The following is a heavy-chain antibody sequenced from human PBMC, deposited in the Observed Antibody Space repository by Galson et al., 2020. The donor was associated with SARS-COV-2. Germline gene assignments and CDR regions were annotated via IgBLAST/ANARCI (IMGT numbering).Heavy chain of an antibody. CDR3: ARELGGFDF. D-gene: IGHD3-16*01. J-gene: IGHJ4*02. Sequence: KIGESLKISCAASGFTFSDYYMSWIRQAPGKGLEWVSYISSSGHYTNYADSVKGRFTMSKDNAKNSLYLQMNSLRVEDTAVYYCARELGGFDFWGQGTLVPVSA. V-gene: IGHV3-11*06. CDR2: ISSSGHYT. CDR1: GFTFSDYY.